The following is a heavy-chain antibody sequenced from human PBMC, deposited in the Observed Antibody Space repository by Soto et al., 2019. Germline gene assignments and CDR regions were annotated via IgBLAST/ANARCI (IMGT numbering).Heavy chain of an antibody. V-gene: IGHV3-23*01. CDR2: LSVSGGT. CDR3: AKVRGSGWYSPVDY. CDR1: GFTFSTYA. Sequence: EMQLSEAGGDLVQPGGSLRLSCAASGFTFSTYAMSWVRQAPGKGLEWVSSLSVSGGTYYADSVKGRFTISSDSSKDNLYLQMNSLRAEDTAVYYCAKVRGSGWYSPVDYWGQGTLVTVSS. D-gene: IGHD6-19*01. J-gene: IGHJ4*02.